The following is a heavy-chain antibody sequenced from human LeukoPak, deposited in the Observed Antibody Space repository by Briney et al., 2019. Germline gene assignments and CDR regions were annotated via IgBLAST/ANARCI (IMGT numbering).Heavy chain of an antibody. CDR3: ARVGYGDYPRFPHFDY. CDR1: GFSFRDYY. Sequence: GGSLRLSCAAYGFSFRDYYMSWIRQAPGKGLEWVSYISSSGSTIYYADSVKGRFTISRDNAKNSLYLQMNSLRAEDTAVYYCARVGYGDYPRFPHFDYWGQGTLVTVSS. CDR2: ISSSGSTI. D-gene: IGHD4-17*01. J-gene: IGHJ4*02. V-gene: IGHV3-11*01.